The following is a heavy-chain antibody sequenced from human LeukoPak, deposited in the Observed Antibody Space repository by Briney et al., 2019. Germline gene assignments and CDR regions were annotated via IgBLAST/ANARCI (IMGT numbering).Heavy chain of an antibody. CDR1: GGSVSSGSYY. CDR3: AIVVVPATIGGYYYGMDV. V-gene: IGHV4-61*01. CDR2: IYYSGST. D-gene: IGHD2-2*01. Sequence: PSETLSLTCTVSGGSVSSGSYYWSWIRQPPGKGLEWIGYIYYSGSTNYNPSLKSRVTISVDTSKNQFSLKLSSVTAADTAVYYCAIVVVPATIGGYYYGMDVWGQGTTVTVSS. J-gene: IGHJ6*02.